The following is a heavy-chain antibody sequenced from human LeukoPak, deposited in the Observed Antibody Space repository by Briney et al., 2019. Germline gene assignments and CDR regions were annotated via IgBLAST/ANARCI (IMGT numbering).Heavy chain of an antibody. CDR3: AAVPNANAWYWDDAFDI. V-gene: IGHV1-58*01. D-gene: IGHD2-8*02. CDR1: GFTFTTSA. J-gene: IGHJ3*02. CDR2: IVVGSGNT. Sequence: SVKVSCKASGFTFTTSAEQWVRQARGQRLEWIGRIVVGSGNTDHAQKFQGRLTITRDISTSTAYMELSSLTSDDTTVYYCAAVPNANAWYWDDAFDIWGQGTMVTVSS.